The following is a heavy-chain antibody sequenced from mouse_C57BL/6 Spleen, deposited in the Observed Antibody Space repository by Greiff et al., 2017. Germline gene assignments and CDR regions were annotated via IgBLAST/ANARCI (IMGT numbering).Heavy chain of an antibody. CDR3: ASTNYGSRWYYAMDY. V-gene: IGHV3-6*01. CDR1: GYSITSGYY. Sequence: EVQLQQSGPGLVKPSQSLSLTCSVTGYSITSGYYWNWIRQFPGNKLEWMGYISYDGSNNYNPSLKNRISITRDTSKNQFFLKLNSVTTEDTATYYCASTNYGSRWYYAMDYWGQGTSVTVSS. D-gene: IGHD1-1*01. J-gene: IGHJ4*01. CDR2: ISYDGSN.